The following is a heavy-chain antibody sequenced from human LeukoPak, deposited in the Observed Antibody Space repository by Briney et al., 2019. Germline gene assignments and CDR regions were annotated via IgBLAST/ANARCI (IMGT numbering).Heavy chain of an antibody. CDR1: GFTFGDYA. D-gene: IGHD3-22*01. CDR2: IRRKAHGGTT. J-gene: IGHJ4*02. V-gene: IGHV3-49*04. Sequence: GGSLRLSCTTSGFTFGDYAMSWVRQAPGKGLERVSFIRRKAHGGTTEYAASVKGRFSSSRDDSKSIAYLQMNSLKPEDTAVYFCTRVTYYYDNSGYFHFDSWGQGSLVTVSS. CDR3: TRVTYYYDNSGYFHFDS.